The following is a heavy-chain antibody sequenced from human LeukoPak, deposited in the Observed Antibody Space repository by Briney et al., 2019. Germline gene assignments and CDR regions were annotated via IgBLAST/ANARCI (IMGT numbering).Heavy chain of an antibody. D-gene: IGHD6-13*01. J-gene: IGHJ4*02. Sequence: GGSLRLSCAASGFTFSSYWMSWVRQAPGKGLEWVSAIGGTGGNIFYTDSVKGRFTISRDNSKNTLYLHMNSLRAEDTAVYYCAKDRVGQLSPYYFDYWGQGTLVTVSS. V-gene: IGHV3-23*01. CDR2: IGGTGGNI. CDR3: AKDRVGQLSPYYFDY. CDR1: GFTFSSYW.